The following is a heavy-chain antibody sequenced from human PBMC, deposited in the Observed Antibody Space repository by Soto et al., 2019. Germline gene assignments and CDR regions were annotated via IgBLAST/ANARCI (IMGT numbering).Heavy chain of an antibody. J-gene: IGHJ4*02. CDR3: AREGGGVIVVVITKLYYFDY. CDR1: GFTFSSYA. D-gene: IGHD3-22*01. Sequence: GGSLRLSCAASGFTFSSYAMHWVRQAPGKGLEWVAVISYDGSNKYYADSVKGRFTISRDNSKNTLYLQMNSLRAEDTAVYYCAREGGGVIVVVITKLYYFDYWGQGTLVTVSS. V-gene: IGHV3-30-3*01. CDR2: ISYDGSNK.